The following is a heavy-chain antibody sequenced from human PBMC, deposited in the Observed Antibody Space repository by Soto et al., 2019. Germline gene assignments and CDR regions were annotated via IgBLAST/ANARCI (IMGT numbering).Heavy chain of an antibody. J-gene: IGHJ4*02. CDR1: GGSITNYP. Sequence: SVKVSCKASGGSITNYPVSWVRQAPGQGLEGMGGIISMFGTTHYAQKMHGRVTITTEESTNKVYMELFRLRSDDAAISYYSRARCNIDGCYSQLDYWGQGTLVTVSS. CDR3: SRARCNIDGCYSQLDY. CDR2: IISMFGTT. V-gene: IGHV1-69*05. D-gene: IGHD3-10*01.